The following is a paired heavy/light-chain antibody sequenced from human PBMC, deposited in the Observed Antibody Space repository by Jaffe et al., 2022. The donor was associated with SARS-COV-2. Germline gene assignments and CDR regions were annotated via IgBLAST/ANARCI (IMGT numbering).Heavy chain of an antibody. CDR2: IWYDGSNK. D-gene: IGHD5-12*01. J-gene: IGHJ6*02. V-gene: IGHV3-33*01. CDR1: GFTFSSYG. Sequence: QVQLVESGGGVVQPGRSLRLSCAASGFTFSSYGMHWVRQAPGKGLEWVAVIWYDGSNKYYADSVKGRFTISRDNSKNTLYLQMNSLRAEDTAVYYCARDHGNLDGYNQYYYYGMDVWGQGTTVTVSS. CDR3: ARDHGNLDGYNQYYYYGMDV.
Light chain of an antibody. Sequence: SYELTQPPSVSVSPGQTARITCSGDALPKQYAYWYQQKPGQAPVLVIYKDSERPSGIPERFSGSSSGTTVTLTISGVQAEDEADYYCQSADSSGTYGWVFGGGTKLTVL. V-gene: IGLV3-25*03. CDR1: ALPKQY. CDR3: QSADSSGTYGWV. CDR2: KDS. J-gene: IGLJ3*02.